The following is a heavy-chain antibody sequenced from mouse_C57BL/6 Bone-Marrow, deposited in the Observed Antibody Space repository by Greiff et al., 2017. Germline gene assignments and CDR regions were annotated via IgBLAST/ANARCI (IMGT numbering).Heavy chain of an antibody. CDR1: GYTFTSYW. J-gene: IGHJ2*01. CDR3: ARSNGYYYGSRGY. Sequence: QVQLQQSGAELVKPGASVKMSCKASGYTFTSYWITWVKQRPGQGLEWIGDNYPGSGSTNYNEKFKSKATLTVDTSSSTAYMQLSSLTSEDSAVYYCARSNGYYYGSRGYWGQGTTLTVSS. D-gene: IGHD1-1*01. CDR2: NYPGSGST. V-gene: IGHV1-55*01.